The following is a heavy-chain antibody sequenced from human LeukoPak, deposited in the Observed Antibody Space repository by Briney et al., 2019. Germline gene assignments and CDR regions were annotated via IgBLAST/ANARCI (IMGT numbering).Heavy chain of an antibody. CDR2: IYYSGST. CDR1: GGSISSCSYY. D-gene: IGHD3-22*01. V-gene: IGHV4-39*01. Sequence: PSETLSLTCTVSGGSISSCSYYWGWIRQPPGKGLEWIGSIYYSGSTYYNPSLKSRVTISVDTSKNQYSLKLSSVTAADTAVYYCARRLRDYYDSSGYYVPSYFDYWGQGTLVTVSS. J-gene: IGHJ4*02. CDR3: ARRLRDYYDSSGYYVPSYFDY.